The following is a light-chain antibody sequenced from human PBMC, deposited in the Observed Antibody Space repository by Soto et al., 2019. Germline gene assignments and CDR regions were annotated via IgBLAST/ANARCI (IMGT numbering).Light chain of an antibody. Sequence: QSALTQPPSVSGSPGQSVAISCTGTGSDVGTYNRVSWYQQPPGTAPKLMIYDVSDRPSGVPDRFSGSKSGNTASLTISGLQAEGEADYYCSSYTSSSTYVFGTGTKVTV. J-gene: IGLJ1*01. CDR3: SSYTSSSTYV. V-gene: IGLV2-18*02. CDR1: GSDVGTYNR. CDR2: DVS.